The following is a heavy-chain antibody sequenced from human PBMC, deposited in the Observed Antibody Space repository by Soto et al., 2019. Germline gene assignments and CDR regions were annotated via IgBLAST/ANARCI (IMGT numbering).Heavy chain of an antibody. CDR3: SREDETGATDDALDI. D-gene: IGHD2-15*01. Sequence: EVQLVESGGGLVQPGGCLRLSCAASGFTLGDSAIHWVRQVSGKGLEWVGRIRGRTNSYTTSYAASVKGRFTISRDDSEKTAYLQMTSLKTEDTAVYFCSREDETGATDDALDIWGQGTMVTVSS. J-gene: IGHJ3*02. V-gene: IGHV3-73*02. CDR2: IRGRTNSYTT. CDR1: GFTLGDSA.